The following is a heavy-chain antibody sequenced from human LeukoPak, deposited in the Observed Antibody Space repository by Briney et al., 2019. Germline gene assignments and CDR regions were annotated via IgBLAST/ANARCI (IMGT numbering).Heavy chain of an antibody. D-gene: IGHD3-10*01. Sequence: SQTLSLTCTVSGGSISSGSYYWSWIRQPPGKGLEWIAYAYYSGGTTSYNPSLKSRVTISVDTSKNQFSLKLSSVTAADTAVYYCARTYGSGSSYHYYGMDVWGQGTTVTVSS. V-gene: IGHV4-61*01. CDR3: ARTYGSGSSYHYYGMDV. CDR1: GGSISSGSYY. J-gene: IGHJ6*02. CDR2: AYYSGGTT.